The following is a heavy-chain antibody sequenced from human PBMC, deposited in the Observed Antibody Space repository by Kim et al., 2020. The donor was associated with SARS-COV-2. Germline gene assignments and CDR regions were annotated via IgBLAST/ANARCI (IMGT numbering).Heavy chain of an antibody. Sequence: GGSLRLSCAASGFTFSSYSMNWVRQAPGKGLEWVSSISISSSYIYYADSVKGRFTISRDNAKNSLYLQMNSLRAEDTAVYYCARDLGIVVVPAAIYYYYG. J-gene: IGHJ6*01. D-gene: IGHD2-2*01. V-gene: IGHV3-21*01. CDR3: ARDLGIVVVPAAIYYYYG. CDR2: ISISSSYI. CDR1: GFTFSSYS.